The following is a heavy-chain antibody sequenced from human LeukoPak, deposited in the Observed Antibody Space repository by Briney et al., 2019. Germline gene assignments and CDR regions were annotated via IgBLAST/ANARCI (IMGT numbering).Heavy chain of an antibody. J-gene: IGHJ6*02. CDR2: ISAYNGNT. D-gene: IGHD6-13*01. CDR1: GYTFTSYG. V-gene: IGHV1-18*01. CDR3: ARDPYVRSSSRYGMDV. Sequence: ASVKVSCKASGYTFTSYGISWVRQDPGQGLEWMGWISAYNGNTNYAQKLQGRVTMTTDTSTSTAYMELRSLRSDDTAVYYCARDPYVRSSSRYGMDVWGQGTTVTVSS.